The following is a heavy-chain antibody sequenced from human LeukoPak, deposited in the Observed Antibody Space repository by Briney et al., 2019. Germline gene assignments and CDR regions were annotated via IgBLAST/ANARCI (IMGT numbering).Heavy chain of an antibody. CDR3: ARGDSYGLDY. Sequence: GGSLRLSCAASGFTFSSYEMNWVRQAPGKGLEWVSYISSSGSTIYYADSVKGRFTISRDNAKNSLYLQMNSLRAEDTAVYYCARGDSYGLDYWGQGTRVTVSS. D-gene: IGHD5-18*01. J-gene: IGHJ4*02. V-gene: IGHV3-48*03. CDR1: GFTFSSYE. CDR2: ISSSGSTI.